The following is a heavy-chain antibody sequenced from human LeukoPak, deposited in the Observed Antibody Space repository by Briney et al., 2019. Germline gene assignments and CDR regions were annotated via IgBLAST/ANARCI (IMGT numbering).Heavy chain of an antibody. CDR2: IYSSGST. D-gene: IGHD2-2*01. V-gene: IGHV4-4*07. CDR1: GDSISSYY. CDR3: ASGLDCSTTSCYSAHAFDF. J-gene: IGHJ3*01. Sequence: SETLSLTCIVSGDSISSYYWSWIRQPAGKGLEWIGHIYSSGSTDFNPSLKSRVTMSVDTSKNQFSLKLSSVTAADTAVYYCASGLDCSTTSCYSAHAFDFWGQGTMVTVSS.